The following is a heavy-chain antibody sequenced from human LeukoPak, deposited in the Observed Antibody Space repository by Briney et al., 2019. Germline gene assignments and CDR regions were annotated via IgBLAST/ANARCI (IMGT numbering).Heavy chain of an antibody. CDR3: AKETNYYDSSGYTYYYYGMDV. D-gene: IGHD3-22*01. J-gene: IGHJ6*02. V-gene: IGHV3-23*01. CDR1: GFTFSSYA. Sequence: GGSLRLSCAASGFTFSSYAMSWVRQAPGKGLEWVSAISGSGGSTYYADSVKGRFTISRDNSKNTLYLQMNSLRAEDTAVYYCAKETNYYDSSGYTYYYYGMDVWGQVTTVTVSS. CDR2: ISGSGGST.